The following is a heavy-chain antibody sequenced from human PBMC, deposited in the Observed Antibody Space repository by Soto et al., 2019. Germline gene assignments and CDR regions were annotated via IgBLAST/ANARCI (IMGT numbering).Heavy chain of an antibody. Sequence: GESLTTSCKASGYTFTSYWIGWVLQMPGRGLEWMGIIYGADSDTRYSPSFQGQVTISADKSISTAYLQWSSLKASDTAMYCCATIITKYTYYHGMDVWGQGTTVTVSS. D-gene: IGHD1-1*01. V-gene: IGHV5-51*01. CDR3: ATIITKYTYYHGMDV. CDR2: IYGADSDT. J-gene: IGHJ6*02. CDR1: GYTFTSYW.